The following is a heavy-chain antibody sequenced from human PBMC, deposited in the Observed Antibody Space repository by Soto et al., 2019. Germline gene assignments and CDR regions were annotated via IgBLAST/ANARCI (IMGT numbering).Heavy chain of an antibody. D-gene: IGHD4-4*01. Sequence: ASVKVSCKASGYTFTSYDINWVRQATGQGLEWMGWMNPNSGNTGYAQKFQGRVTMTRNTSISTAYMQLSSLRSEDTAVYYCARGVTTLTFYYYYMDVWGKGTTVTVSS. CDR2: MNPNSGNT. V-gene: IGHV1-8*01. CDR1: GYTFTSYD. J-gene: IGHJ6*03. CDR3: ARGVTTLTFYYYYMDV.